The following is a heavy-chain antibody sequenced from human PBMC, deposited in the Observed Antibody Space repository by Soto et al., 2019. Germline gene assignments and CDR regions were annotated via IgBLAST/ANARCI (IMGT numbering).Heavy chain of an antibody. CDR2: ISENGDRQ. CDR1: GLTFTSSS. J-gene: IGHJ4*02. D-gene: IGHD4-17*01. Sequence: QVQLVQSGGGVVQAGNSLRLSCTASGLTFTSSSFHWVRQAPGKGLEWVAVISENGDRQYSTESVRGRFLISRDSSKSTVYRQMNSLRPEDTGVYFCARRLATTVSAQGYWGQGALVTVSS. V-gene: IGHV3-30-3*01. CDR3: ARRLATTVSAQGY.